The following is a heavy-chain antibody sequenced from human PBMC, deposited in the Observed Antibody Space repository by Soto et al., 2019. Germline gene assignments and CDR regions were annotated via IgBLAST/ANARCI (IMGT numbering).Heavy chain of an antibody. V-gene: IGHV3-7*01. Sequence: EVQLVESGGGLVQPGGSLRLSCTASGFTFSDSWMTWVRQAPGKGLEWVARIKPDESEKKYADSVKGRSSISRDNAKNSMYLQTDSLRDEETAVYCCVRGGSNYASWGQGTLVTVSS. CDR3: VRGGSNYAS. J-gene: IGHJ5*02. CDR2: IKPDESEK. CDR1: GFTFSDSW. D-gene: IGHD4-4*01.